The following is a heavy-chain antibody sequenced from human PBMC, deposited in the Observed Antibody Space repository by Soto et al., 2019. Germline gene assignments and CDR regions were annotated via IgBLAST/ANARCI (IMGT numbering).Heavy chain of an antibody. V-gene: IGHV1-18*01. D-gene: IGHD2-2*01. CDR3: ARDRSRGPGYCSSTSCYVAELGY. J-gene: IGHJ4*02. CDR2: ISAYNGNT. Sequence: QVQLVQSGAEVKKPGASVKVSCKASGYTFTSYGISWVRQAPGQGLEWMGWISAYNGNTNYAQKLQGRVTMTTDTSTRTAYMELRSLRSDDTAVYYCARDRSRGPGYCSSTSCYVAELGYWGQGTLVTVSS. CDR1: GYTFTSYG.